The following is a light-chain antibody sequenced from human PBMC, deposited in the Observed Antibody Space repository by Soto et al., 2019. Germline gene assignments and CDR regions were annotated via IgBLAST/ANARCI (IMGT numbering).Light chain of an antibody. CDR1: QPISSW. J-gene: IGKJ5*01. Sequence: DSQLTQSPPTLSASAGDRVTITCRAIQPISSWLAWYHQKPGKAPKLLIYAASTLHTGVPSRFSGSGSGTEFTLTISSLQPEDFATYYCQQLNSYLIPFGQGTRLEIK. CDR3: QQLNSYLIP. CDR2: AAS. V-gene: IGKV1-9*01.